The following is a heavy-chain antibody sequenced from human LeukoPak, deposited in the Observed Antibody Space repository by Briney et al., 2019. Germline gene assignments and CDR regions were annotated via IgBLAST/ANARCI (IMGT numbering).Heavy chain of an antibody. CDR2: IIPIFGTA. CDR3: ARGMVAAAGTTYYMDV. V-gene: IGHV1-69*06. J-gene: IGHJ6*03. CDR1: GYTFTSYG. D-gene: IGHD6-13*01. Sequence: ASVKVSCKASGYTFTSYGISWVRQAPGQGLEWMGGIIPIFGTANYAQKFQGRVTITADKSTSTAYMELSSLRSEDTAVYHCARGMVAAAGTTYYMDVWGEGTTVTVSS.